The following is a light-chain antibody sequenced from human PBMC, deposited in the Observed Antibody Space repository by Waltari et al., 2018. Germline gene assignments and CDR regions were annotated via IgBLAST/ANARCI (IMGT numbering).Light chain of an antibody. CDR3: LQGTHWPHT. J-gene: IGKJ2*01. CDR2: QAS. CDR1: QSLVYGAGINY. Sequence: DVVMTPSPLSLPVPLGQPASITCRSSQSLVYGAGINYVEWFQQRPGQAPRRLIYQASNRDSGVPDRFSGSGSVTDFTLKISRVEAEDVGVYYCLQGTHWPHTFGQGTKLEIK. V-gene: IGKV2-30*01.